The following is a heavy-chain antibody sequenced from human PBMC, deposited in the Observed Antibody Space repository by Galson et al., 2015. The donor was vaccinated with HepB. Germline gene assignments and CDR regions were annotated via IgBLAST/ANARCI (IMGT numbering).Heavy chain of an antibody. J-gene: IGHJ4*02. CDR2: MKQDGSGK. Sequence: SLSLSCAVSGFPFSGNWMTWVRQAPGKGLEWVATMKQDGSGKFYVDSVKGRFTISRDNAKNSLYLQMNSLRVEDTAVYYCARDDDFWGQGTPVTVSS. CDR1: GFPFSGNW. V-gene: IGHV3-7*01. CDR3: ARDDDF.